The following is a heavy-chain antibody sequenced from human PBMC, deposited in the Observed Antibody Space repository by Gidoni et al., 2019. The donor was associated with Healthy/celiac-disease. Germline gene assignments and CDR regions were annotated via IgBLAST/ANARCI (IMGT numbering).Heavy chain of an antibody. V-gene: IGHV3-21*01. CDR1: GFPFRSYS. Sequence: EVQLVESGGGLVKPGGSLRLSCAASGFPFRSYSMNWVRQAPGKGLEWVSSISSSSSYIDDADSVKGRFTISRDNAKNSLYLQRNSLRDEDTAVYYCARGKVTIFGVALDAFDIWGQGTMVTVSS. CDR3: ARGKVTIFGVALDAFDI. D-gene: IGHD3-3*01. CDR2: ISSSSSYI. J-gene: IGHJ3*02.